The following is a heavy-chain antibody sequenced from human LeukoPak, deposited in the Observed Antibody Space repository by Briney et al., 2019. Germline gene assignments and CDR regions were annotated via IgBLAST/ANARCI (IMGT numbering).Heavy chain of an antibody. CDR3: ARDYSVGGISGYYFDY. J-gene: IGHJ4*02. D-gene: IGHD3-22*01. Sequence: GGSLRLSCAASGFTFDDYGMSWVRQAPGKGLEWVSGINWNGGSTGYADSVKGRFTISRDNAKNSLYLQMNSLRAEDTALYYCARDYSVGGISGYYFDYWGQGTLVTVSS. V-gene: IGHV3-20*04. CDR2: INWNGGST. CDR1: GFTFDDYG.